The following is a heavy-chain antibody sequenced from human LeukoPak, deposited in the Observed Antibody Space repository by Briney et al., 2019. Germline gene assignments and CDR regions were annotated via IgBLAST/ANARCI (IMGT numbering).Heavy chain of an antibody. CDR3: ARTPGYCTNGLCSGSLRLRRTYFDY. Sequence: SETLSLTRAVYGGSFSGYYWSWIRQPPGKGLEWIGEINHSGSTNYNPSLKSRVTISVDTSKNQFSLKLSSVTAADTAVYYCARTPGYCTNGLCSGSLRLRRTYFDYWGQGTLVTVSS. CDR1: GGSFSGYY. J-gene: IGHJ4*02. CDR2: INHSGST. D-gene: IGHD2-8*01. V-gene: IGHV4-34*01.